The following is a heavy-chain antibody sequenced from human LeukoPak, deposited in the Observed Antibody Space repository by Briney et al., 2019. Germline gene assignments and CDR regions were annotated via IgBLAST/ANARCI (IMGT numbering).Heavy chain of an antibody. V-gene: IGHV4-59*01. D-gene: IGHD3-22*01. CDR2: IYYSGST. J-gene: IGHJ5*02. CDR1: GGSISSNY. Sequence: PSETLSLTCTVSGGSISSNYWSWIRQPPGKGLEWIGYIYYSGSTNYNPSLKSRVTISLDTSKNQFSLKLSYVTAADTAVYYCARGGSEWLLQNWFDPWGRGTVVTVSS. CDR3: ARGGSEWLLQNWFDP.